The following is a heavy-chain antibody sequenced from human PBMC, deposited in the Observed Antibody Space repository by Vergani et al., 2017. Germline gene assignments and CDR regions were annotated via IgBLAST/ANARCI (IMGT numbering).Heavy chain of an antibody. V-gene: IGHV4-39*07. CDR3: ARSRSSAYYYYYYYMDV. CDR2: INHSGST. D-gene: IGHD6-6*01. CDR1: GGSISSGSYY. Sequence: QVQLQESGPGLVKPSQTLSLTCTVSGGSISSGSYYWSWIRQPPGKGLEWIGEINHSGSTNYNPSLKSRVTISVDTSKNQFSLKLSSVTAADTAVYYCARSRSSAYYYYYYYMDVWGKGTTVTVSS. J-gene: IGHJ6*03.